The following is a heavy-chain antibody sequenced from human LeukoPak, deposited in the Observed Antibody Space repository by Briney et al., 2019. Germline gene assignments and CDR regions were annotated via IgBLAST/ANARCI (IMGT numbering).Heavy chain of an antibody. D-gene: IGHD1-1*01. V-gene: IGHV3-48*01. J-gene: IGHJ4*02. CDR2: ISSSPYTI. CDR1: GFSFSSYT. Sequence: GGSLRLSCAASGFSFSSYTMNWVRQAPGKGLEWISFISSSPYTIHYADSVKGRFTISRDNANNVVFLQMNTLRAEDTAVYYCATGKPLWDFTEYWGLGTLVTVSS. CDR3: ATGKPLWDFTEY.